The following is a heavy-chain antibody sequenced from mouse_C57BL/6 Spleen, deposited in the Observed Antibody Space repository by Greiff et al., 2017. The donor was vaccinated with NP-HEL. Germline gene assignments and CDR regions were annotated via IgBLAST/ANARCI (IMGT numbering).Heavy chain of an antibody. Sequence: VQLQQSGAELVRPGASVKLSCTASGFNIKDDYMHWVKQRPEQGLEWIGWIDPENGDTEYASKFQGKATITADTSSNTAYLQLSSLTSEDTAVYYCTTGYGSSGGDYWGKGTTLTVSS. J-gene: IGHJ2*01. CDR1: GFNIKDDY. CDR2: IDPENGDT. V-gene: IGHV14-4*01. CDR3: TTGYGSSGGDY. D-gene: IGHD1-1*01.